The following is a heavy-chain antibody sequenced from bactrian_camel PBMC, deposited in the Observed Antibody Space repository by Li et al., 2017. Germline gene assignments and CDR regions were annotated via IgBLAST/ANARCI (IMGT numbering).Heavy chain of an antibody. CDR3: AAGTRIIVGDYCDGITN. J-gene: IGHJ4*01. Sequence: VQLVESGGGSVQAGGSLRLSCTHSGYTSSRHCMGWFRQAPGKAREGIAGIRRDGDEYYADSVKGRFTISQDNAKNIIYLQMNSLTPGDTAMYYCAAGTRIIVGDYCDGITNWGQGTQVTVS. V-gene: IGHV3S31*01. CDR2: IRRDGDE. CDR1: GYTSSRHC. D-gene: IGHD4*01.